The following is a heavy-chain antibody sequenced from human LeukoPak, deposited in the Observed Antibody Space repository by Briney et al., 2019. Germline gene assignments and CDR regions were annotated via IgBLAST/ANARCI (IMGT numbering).Heavy chain of an antibody. J-gene: IGHJ4*02. CDR1: GFTFSSYA. D-gene: IGHD2-8*01. CDR3: AKAALGYCTNGVCYSFDY. Sequence: GGSLRLSCAASGFTFSSYAMSWVRQAPGKGLEWVSVISGSGGSTNYADSVKGRFTISRGNSKNTLYLQMNSLRAEDTAVYYCAKAALGYCTNGVCYSFDYWGQGTLVTVSS. CDR2: ISGSGGST. V-gene: IGHV3-23*01.